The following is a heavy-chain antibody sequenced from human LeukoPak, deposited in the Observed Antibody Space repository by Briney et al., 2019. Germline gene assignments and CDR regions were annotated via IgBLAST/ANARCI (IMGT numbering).Heavy chain of an antibody. D-gene: IGHD6-19*01. CDR3: ARGSGGIAVAGTGLSWFDP. CDR1: GYTFTGYY. J-gene: IGHJ5*02. Sequence: ASVKVSCKASGYTFTGYYMHRVRQAPGQGLEWMGWINPNSGGTNYAQKFQGRVTMTRDTSISTTYMELSRLRSDDTAVYYCARGSGGIAVAGTGLSWFDPWGQGTLVTVSS. V-gene: IGHV1-2*02. CDR2: INPNSGGT.